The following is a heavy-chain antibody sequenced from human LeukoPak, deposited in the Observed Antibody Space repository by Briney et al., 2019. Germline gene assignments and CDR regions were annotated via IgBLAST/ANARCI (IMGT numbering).Heavy chain of an antibody. Sequence: GGSLRLSCRVSGVTLSNYGMSWVRQAPGKGLEWVAGISGSGGSTNYADSVKGRFTIPRDNPKNTLYLQMTSLRAEDTAVYFCAKRGVVIRVILVGFHKEAYYFDSWGQGALVTVSS. J-gene: IGHJ4*02. CDR1: GVTLSNYG. V-gene: IGHV3-23*01. CDR2: ISGSGGST. D-gene: IGHD3-22*01. CDR3: AKRGVVIRVILVGFHKEAYYFDS.